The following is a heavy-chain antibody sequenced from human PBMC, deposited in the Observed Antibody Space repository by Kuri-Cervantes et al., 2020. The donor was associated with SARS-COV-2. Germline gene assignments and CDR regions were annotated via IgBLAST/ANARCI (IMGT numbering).Heavy chain of an antibody. Sequence: GESLKISCAASGFTFSNYAMSWVRQAPGKGLEWVSAISGSGGSTYYANSVKGRFTISGDNSKNTLYLQMNSLRAEDTAVYYCAKDSRYDFWSGYYFDYWGQGTLVTVSS. D-gene: IGHD3-3*01. CDR2: ISGSGGST. J-gene: IGHJ4*02. V-gene: IGHV3-23*01. CDR1: GFTFSNYA. CDR3: AKDSRYDFWSGYYFDY.